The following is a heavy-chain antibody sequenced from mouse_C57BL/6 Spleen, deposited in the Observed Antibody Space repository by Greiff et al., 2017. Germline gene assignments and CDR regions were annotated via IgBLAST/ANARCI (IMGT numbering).Heavy chain of an antibody. J-gene: IGHJ2*01. CDR1: GYTFTSYW. CDR3: AGRLY. CDR2: IDPSDSYT. V-gene: IGHV1-50*01. Sequence: VQLQQPGAELVKPGASVKLSCKASGYTFTSYWMQWVKQRPGQGLEWIGEIDPSDSYTNYNQKFKGKATLTGDKSSSTAYLQLSSLTSEDSAVYYCAGRLYWGQGTTLTVSS.